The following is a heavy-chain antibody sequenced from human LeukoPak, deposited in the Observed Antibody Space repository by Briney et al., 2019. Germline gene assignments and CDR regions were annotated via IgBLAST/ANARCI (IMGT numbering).Heavy chain of an antibody. CDR2: IKSKPDGETT. V-gene: IGHV3-15*01. CDR1: GFTFTNAW. Sequence: GSLRLSCAASGFTFTNAWMSWVRQAPGKGLEWVGLIKSKPDGETTDYAAPVKGRFTISRDDSKNTLYLQMSSLKTEDTALYYCTTAGISGSRWYYYGMDVWGQGATVTVSS. J-gene: IGHJ6*02. D-gene: IGHD1-20*01. CDR3: TTAGISGSRWYYYGMDV.